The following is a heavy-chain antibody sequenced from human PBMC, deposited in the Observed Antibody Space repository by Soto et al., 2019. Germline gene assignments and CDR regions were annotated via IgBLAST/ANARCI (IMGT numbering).Heavy chain of an antibody. CDR3: ARAPKVSGSAQTRPDF. CDR2: ISPSGTT. V-gene: IGHV4-34*01. CDR1: SGSLSGYY. Sequence: QVQLHQWGAGLLKPSETLSLACSLYSGSLSGYYWSWIRQPPGKALEWIGEISPSGTTNYSPSLKSRVSISVDTYKNQFSLNLTSLTAADTAVYYCARAPKVSGSAQTRPDFWGQGSLVTVSS. D-gene: IGHD6-6*01. J-gene: IGHJ4*02.